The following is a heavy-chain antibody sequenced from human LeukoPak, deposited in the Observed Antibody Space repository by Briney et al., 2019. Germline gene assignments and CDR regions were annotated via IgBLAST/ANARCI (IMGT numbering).Heavy chain of an antibody. V-gene: IGHV3-48*02. D-gene: IGHD3-16*01. CDR3: ARDQRFAFDY. Sequence: GGSLRLSCAASGFTFTDYPMNWVRQAPGRGLEWVANIRTSAASAYNTNYADSVQGRVIISRDDAKKTLSLHMNGLRDDDTAVYYCARDQRFAFDYWGQGILVTVSS. J-gene: IGHJ4*02. CDR1: GFTFTDYP. CDR2: IRTSAASAYNT.